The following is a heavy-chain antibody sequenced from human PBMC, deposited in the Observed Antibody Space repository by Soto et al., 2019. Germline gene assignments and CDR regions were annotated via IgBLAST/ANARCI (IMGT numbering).Heavy chain of an antibody. D-gene: IGHD6-13*01. V-gene: IGHV4-4*09. J-gene: IGHJ4*02. Sequence: PSETLSLTCTVSGGSISSYYWSWIRQPPGKGLEWIGYIYNSGSTNYNPSLKSRVTISVDTSKNQFSLKLSSVTAADTAVYYCARGSSGYSSSWYSYWGQGTLVTVPS. CDR3: ARGSSGYSSSWYSY. CDR2: IYNSGST. CDR1: GGSISSYY.